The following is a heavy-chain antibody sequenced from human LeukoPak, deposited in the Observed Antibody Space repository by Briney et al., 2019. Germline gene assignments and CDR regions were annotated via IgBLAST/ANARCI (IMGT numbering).Heavy chain of an antibody. CDR3: ARDGCSSTSCYVPNWFDP. V-gene: IGHV1-69*13. CDR2: IIPIFGTA. Sequence: GASVTVSCTASGGTFSSYAISWVRQAPGQGLEWMGGIIPIFGTANYAQKFQGRVTITADESTSTAYMELSSLRSEDTAVYYCARDGCSSTSCYVPNWFDPWGQGTLVTVSS. J-gene: IGHJ5*02. D-gene: IGHD2-2*01. CDR1: GGTFSSYA.